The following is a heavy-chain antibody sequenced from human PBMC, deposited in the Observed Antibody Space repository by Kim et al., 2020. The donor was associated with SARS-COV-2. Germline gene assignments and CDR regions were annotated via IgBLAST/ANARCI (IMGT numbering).Heavy chain of an antibody. Sequence: ASVKVSCKASGYTFTSYAMHWVRQAPGQRLEWMGWINAGNGNTKYSQKFQGRVTITRDTSASTAYMELSSLRSEDTAVYYCARSVDTAMVLYYFDYWGQGTLVTVSS. CDR2: INAGNGNT. D-gene: IGHD5-18*01. J-gene: IGHJ4*02. V-gene: IGHV1-3*01. CDR1: GYTFTSYA. CDR3: ARSVDTAMVLYYFDY.